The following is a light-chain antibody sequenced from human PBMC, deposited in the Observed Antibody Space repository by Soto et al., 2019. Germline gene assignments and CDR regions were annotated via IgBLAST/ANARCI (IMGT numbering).Light chain of an antibody. CDR2: EGT. Sequence: QSARAQPASVSGTPGQSITISCTGTSSNVGSYNLVSWYRQHPGEAPKLMLYEGTRRRSGVSSRFSGSKSGNTASLTISGLQAGDEADYYCCSYAGDDTMIFGGGTK. CDR1: SSNVGSYNL. J-gene: IGLJ2*01. V-gene: IGLV2-23*01. CDR3: CSYAGDDTMI.